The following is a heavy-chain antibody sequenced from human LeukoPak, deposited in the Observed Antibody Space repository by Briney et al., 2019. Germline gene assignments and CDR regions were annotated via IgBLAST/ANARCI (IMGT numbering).Heavy chain of an antibody. D-gene: IGHD3-16*01. CDR1: RFTVSTSY. CDR3: ARGPAYFTLGC. J-gene: IGHJ4*02. V-gene: IGHV3-66*01. Sequence: GGSLRLSCSASRFTVSTSYMTWVRQAPGKGLEWVSITYSGGTTYYADSVKGRFTISRDNSKNTLYLQMNSLRAEDTAEYYCARGPAYFTLGCWGQGTLVTVSS. CDR2: TYSGGTT.